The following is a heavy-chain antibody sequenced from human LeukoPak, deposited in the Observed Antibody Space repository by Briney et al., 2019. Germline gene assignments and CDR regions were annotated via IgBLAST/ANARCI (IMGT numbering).Heavy chain of an antibody. CDR2: IKQDGSEK. Sequence: GGSLRLSCAASGLTFSSYWMSWVRQAPGKGLEWVANIKQDGSEKYYVDSVKGRFTISRDNAKNSLYLQMNSLRAEDTAVYYCAGTDYGDYRIDYWGQGTLVTVSS. CDR1: GLTFSSYW. J-gene: IGHJ4*02. D-gene: IGHD4-17*01. CDR3: AGTDYGDYRIDY. V-gene: IGHV3-7*01.